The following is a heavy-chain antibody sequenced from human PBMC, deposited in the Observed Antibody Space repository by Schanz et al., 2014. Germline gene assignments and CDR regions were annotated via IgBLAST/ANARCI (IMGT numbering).Heavy chain of an antibody. CDR1: GFTLSNYA. Sequence: EVQLVESGGGLVQPGGSLRLSCAAPGFTLSNYAMHWVRQTPGKGLEWVSAISGSGGSTYYADSVKGRFTISRDNAKNSLCLQMNSLRPEDTAVYYCARGRVLESWGQGTLVTVSS. D-gene: IGHD1-1*01. CDR2: ISGSGGST. CDR3: ARGRVLES. V-gene: IGHV3-23*04. J-gene: IGHJ5*02.